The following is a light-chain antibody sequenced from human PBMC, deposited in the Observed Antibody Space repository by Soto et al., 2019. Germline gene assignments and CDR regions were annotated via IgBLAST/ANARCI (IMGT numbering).Light chain of an antibody. J-gene: IGLJ2*01. CDR1: RSNIGAVND. CDR3: QSYDSSLSGSV. Sequence: QSVLTQPPSVSGAPGQRVTISCTGSRSNIGAVNDVHWYQQLPGTAPKLLIYGNNNRPSGVPDRFSGSKSGTSASLAITGLQAEDEADYYCQSYDSSLSGSVFGGGTKVTVL. CDR2: GNN. V-gene: IGLV1-40*01.